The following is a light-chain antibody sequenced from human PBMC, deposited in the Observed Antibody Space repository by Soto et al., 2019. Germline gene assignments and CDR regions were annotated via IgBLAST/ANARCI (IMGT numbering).Light chain of an antibody. CDR1: QSVSSNF. V-gene: IGKV3-20*01. CDR3: QLYDNSLYT. CDR2: GAS. Sequence: EIVMTQSPATLSVSPGERATLSCRASQSVSSNFLAWYQQKPGQAPRLLIYGASTRATGIPDRFSGSGSGTDFTLTISRLEPEDFAVYYCQLYDNSLYTFGQGTNLDIK. J-gene: IGKJ2*01.